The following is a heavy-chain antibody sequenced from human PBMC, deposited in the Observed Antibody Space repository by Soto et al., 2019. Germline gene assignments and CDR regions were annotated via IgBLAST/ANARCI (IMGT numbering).Heavy chain of an antibody. D-gene: IGHD2-15*01. V-gene: IGHV1-69*12. Sequence: QVQLVQSGAEVKKPGSSVKVSCKASGGTFSSYAISWVRQAPGQGLEWMGGIIPIFGTADYAQKFQGRVTITADESTSTAYMELSSLRSEDTAMYYWASVETQRYYYGMDVWGQGTTVTVSS. CDR3: ASVETQRYYYGMDV. CDR2: IIPIFGTA. J-gene: IGHJ6*02. CDR1: GGTFSSYA.